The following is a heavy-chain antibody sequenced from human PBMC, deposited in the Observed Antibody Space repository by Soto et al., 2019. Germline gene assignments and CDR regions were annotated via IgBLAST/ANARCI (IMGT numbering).Heavy chain of an antibody. CDR1: GGSLRSGSYY. J-gene: IGHJ4*02. CDR2: IYHGGAT. V-gene: IGHV4-61*01. CDR3: AIDSSGRQDY. D-gene: IGHD3-22*01. Sequence: QVQLQESGPGLLKTSETLSLTCTVSGGSLRSGSYYWSWIRQPPGKRLEWIGYIYHGGATIYNASLKSRVTISVDTSKNQFFLTVNSVTAADTAVYFCAIDSSGRQDYWGKGTPVTVSS.